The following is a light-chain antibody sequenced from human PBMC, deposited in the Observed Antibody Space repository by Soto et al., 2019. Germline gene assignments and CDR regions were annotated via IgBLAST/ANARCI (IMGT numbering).Light chain of an antibody. CDR2: DAS. Sequence: IVLTQSPATLSLSPGERATLSCRASQSVSSYLAWLQQKPGQAPRLLIYDASHRATGIPARFSGSGSGTDFTLTISSLEPEDFAVYYCQQRSDWPFTFGQGTRLE. CDR1: QSVSSY. J-gene: IGKJ5*01. CDR3: QQRSDWPFT. V-gene: IGKV3-11*01.